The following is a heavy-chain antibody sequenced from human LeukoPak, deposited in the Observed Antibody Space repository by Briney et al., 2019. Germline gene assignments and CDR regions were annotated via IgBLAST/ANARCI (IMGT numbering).Heavy chain of an antibody. Sequence: ASVKVSCKASGGTSSSYAISWVRQAPGQGLEWMGGIIPIFGTANYAQKFQGRVTITADESTSTAYMELSSLRSEDTAVYYCARGGMTTVTTFHTTPFDYWGQGTLVTVSS. J-gene: IGHJ4*02. CDR3: ARGGMTTVTTFHTTPFDY. D-gene: IGHD4-17*01. V-gene: IGHV1-69*13. CDR2: IIPIFGTA. CDR1: GGTSSSYA.